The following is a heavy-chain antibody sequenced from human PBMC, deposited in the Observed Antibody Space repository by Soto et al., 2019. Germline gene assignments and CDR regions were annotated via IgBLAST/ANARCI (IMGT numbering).Heavy chain of an antibody. V-gene: IGHV1-58*01. CDR2: IDVGSANA. D-gene: IGHD4-17*01. Sequence: SVKVSCKASGLTFSSSAVHWGRQARGHRLEWMGWIDVGSANANYAQMLQERVTISRDMSTSTAYMALSSLRPEDTAVYYCARGPSYSDSYFDYWGQGTLVTVSS. CDR1: GLTFSSSA. J-gene: IGHJ4*02. CDR3: ARGPSYSDSYFDY.